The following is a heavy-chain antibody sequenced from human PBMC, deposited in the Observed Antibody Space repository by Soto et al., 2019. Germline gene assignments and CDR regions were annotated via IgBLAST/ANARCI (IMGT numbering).Heavy chain of an antibody. CDR3: AHKGGRGAGMEV. D-gene: IGHD2-15*01. V-gene: IGHV2-5*02. CDR1: GFSVSTGGVG. J-gene: IGHJ6*02. Sequence: QITLKESGPTLVKPTQTLTLTCTFSGFSVSTGGVGVAWIRQPPGKALEWLALIYWDDDKRYSPFLQSRVTITKDTSKNQVVLTMTNMDPVDTATYYCAHKGGRGAGMEVWGQGTTVTVSS. CDR2: IYWDDDK.